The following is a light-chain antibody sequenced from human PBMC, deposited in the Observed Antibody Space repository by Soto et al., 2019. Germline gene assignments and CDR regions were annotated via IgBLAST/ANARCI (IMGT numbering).Light chain of an antibody. J-gene: IGKJ1*01. CDR3: QQYVSSPWT. V-gene: IGKV3-20*01. Sequence: EIVLTQSPGTLSLSPGERATLSCRASQSVDTSYLAWYQQKAGQAPRLLIYGVSNRATGIPDRISGSGSGTDFSLTITRLEPEDFAVYYCQQYVSSPWTFGQGTKVDIK. CDR1: QSVDTSY. CDR2: GVS.